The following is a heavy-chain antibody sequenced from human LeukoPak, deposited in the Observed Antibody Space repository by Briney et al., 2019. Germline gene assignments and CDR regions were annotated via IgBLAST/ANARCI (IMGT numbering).Heavy chain of an antibody. J-gene: IGHJ4*02. Sequence: PSETLSLTCTVSGGSISSSIYYWGWIRQPPGKGLEWIGSIYYSGSTHYNPSLKSRVIIPVDTSKNQFSLKLSPVTAADTAVYYCARNHTHEGYGYYFDYWGQGTLITVSS. V-gene: IGHV4-39*01. CDR2: IYYSGST. D-gene: IGHD5-18*01. CDR1: GGSISSSIYY. CDR3: ARNHTHEGYGYYFDY.